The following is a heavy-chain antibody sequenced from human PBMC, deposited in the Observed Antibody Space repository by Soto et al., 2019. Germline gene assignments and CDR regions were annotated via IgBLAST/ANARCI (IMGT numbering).Heavy chain of an antibody. CDR3: ARDRPSGGAAAVDYGMDV. D-gene: IGHD6-13*01. CDR1: AGSISSYY. J-gene: IGHJ6*02. CDR2: IYYSGST. Sequence: SETLSLTCTVSAGSISSYYWSWIRQPPGKGLEWIGYIYYSGSTNYNPSLKSRVTISVDTSKNQFSLKLSSVTAADTAVYYCARDRPSGGAAAVDYGMDVWGQGTTVT. V-gene: IGHV4-59*01.